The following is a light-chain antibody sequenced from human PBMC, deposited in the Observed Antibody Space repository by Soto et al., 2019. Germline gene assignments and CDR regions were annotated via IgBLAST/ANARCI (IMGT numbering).Light chain of an antibody. CDR2: DDN. CDR3: QSYDSSNHVV. Sequence: NFMLTQPHSVSESPGKTVTISCTRSSGSIASYYVQWYQQRPGSSPTTVIYDDNQRPSGVPDRFSGSIDSSSNSASLTISGLKNEDEADYYCQSYDSSNHVVFGGGTKLTVL. V-gene: IGLV6-57*01. CDR1: SGSIASYY. J-gene: IGLJ2*01.